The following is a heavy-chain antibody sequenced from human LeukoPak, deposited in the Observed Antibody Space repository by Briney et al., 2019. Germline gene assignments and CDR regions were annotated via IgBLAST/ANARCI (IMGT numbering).Heavy chain of an antibody. CDR2: ISGSGGST. CDR3: AKWATGYCSSTSCYTGMDV. D-gene: IGHD2-2*02. Sequence: GGSLRLSCAASGFTFNNYAINWVRQAPGKGLEWVSGISGSGGSTYYVDSVKGRLTISRDKSKNTLYLQMNSLRAEDTAVYYCAKWATGYCSSTSCYTGMDVWGQGTTVTVSS. CDR1: GFTFNNYA. V-gene: IGHV3-23*01. J-gene: IGHJ6*02.